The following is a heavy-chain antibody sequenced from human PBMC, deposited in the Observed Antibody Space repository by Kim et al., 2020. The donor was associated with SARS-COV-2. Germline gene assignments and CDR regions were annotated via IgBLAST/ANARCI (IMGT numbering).Heavy chain of an antibody. V-gene: IGHV1-8*01. CDR2: MNPNSGNT. CDR3: ARGPSMVQGVIMATYYYYGMDV. Sequence: ASVKVSCKASGYTFTSYDINWVRQATGKGLEWMGWMNPNSGNTGYAQKFQGRVTMTRNTSISTAYMELSSLRSEDTAVYYCARGPSMVQGVIMATYYYYGMDVWGQGTTVTVSS. D-gene: IGHD3-10*01. CDR1: GYTFTSYD. J-gene: IGHJ6*02.